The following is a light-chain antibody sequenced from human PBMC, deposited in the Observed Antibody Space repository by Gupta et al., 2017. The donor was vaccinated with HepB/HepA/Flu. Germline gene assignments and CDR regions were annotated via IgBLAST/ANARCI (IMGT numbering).Light chain of an antibody. CDR3: LLYYGGAQDVV. J-gene: IGLJ2*01. V-gene: IGLV7-43*01. CDR1: TGAITSGYY. CDR2: STS. Sequence: QSVVTPVPPPTASPGGPVTPTSASCTGAITSGYYPNWVPQNPVQAPRALIYSTSNKPSWPPARFSGSLLWGKGAMAPSGVQPVDEAEEDCLLYYGGAQDVVFGGGTKLTVL.